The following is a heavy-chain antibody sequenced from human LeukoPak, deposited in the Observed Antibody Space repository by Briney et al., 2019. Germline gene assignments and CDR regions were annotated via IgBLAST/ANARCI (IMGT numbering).Heavy chain of an antibody. D-gene: IGHD2-2*01. CDR3: ARKAAAFDY. Sequence: GESLKISCKGSGYSFTSYWIGWVRHMPGKGLEWMGIISDTRYSPSFQGQVTISADKSISTAYLQWSSLKASDTAMYYCARKAAAFDYWGQGTLVTVSS. CDR2: ISDT. J-gene: IGHJ4*02. V-gene: IGHV5-51*01. CDR1: GYSFTSYW.